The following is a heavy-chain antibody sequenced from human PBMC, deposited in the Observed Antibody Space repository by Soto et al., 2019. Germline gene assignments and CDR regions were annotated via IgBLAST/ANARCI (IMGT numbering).Heavy chain of an antibody. Sequence: GGSLRLSCAASGFTFSNAWMSWVRQAPGKGLERVGRIKSKTDGGTTDYAAPVKGRFTISRDDSKNTLYLQMNSLKTEDTAVYYCTTPLSYYDSSGYLIYYFDYWGQGTLVTVSS. CDR3: TTPLSYYDSSGYLIYYFDY. V-gene: IGHV3-15*01. CDR2: IKSKTDGGTT. CDR1: GFTFSNAW. D-gene: IGHD3-22*01. J-gene: IGHJ4*02.